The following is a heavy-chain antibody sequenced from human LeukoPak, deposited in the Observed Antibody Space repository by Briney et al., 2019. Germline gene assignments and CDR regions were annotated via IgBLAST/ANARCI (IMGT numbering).Heavy chain of an antibody. V-gene: IGHV1-69*13. CDR1: GYTFTSYG. Sequence: SVKVSCKASGYTFTSYGISWVRQTPGQGLEWMGGIIPIFGTANYAQKFQGRVTITADESTSTAYMELSSLRSEDTAVYYCARGTVRSDNWFDPWGQGTLVTVSS. J-gene: IGHJ5*02. CDR2: IIPIFGTA. D-gene: IGHD2-2*01. CDR3: ARGTVRSDNWFDP.